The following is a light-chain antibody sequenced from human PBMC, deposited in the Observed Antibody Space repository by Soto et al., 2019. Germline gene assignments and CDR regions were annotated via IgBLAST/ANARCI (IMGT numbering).Light chain of an antibody. CDR3: QLSYSTPFT. V-gene: IGKV1-39*01. Sequence: DIQMTQSPSSLSASVGDRVTITCRASQSISSYLNWYQQKPGKAPKLLIYAASSLQSGVPSRFSGSGSGTDFTLTISSLQPADFATYYCQLSYSTPFTFGPGTKVDIK. CDR1: QSISSY. CDR2: AAS. J-gene: IGKJ3*01.